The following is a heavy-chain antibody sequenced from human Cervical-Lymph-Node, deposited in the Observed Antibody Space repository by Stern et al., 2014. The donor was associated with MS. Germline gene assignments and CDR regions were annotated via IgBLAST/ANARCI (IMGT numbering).Heavy chain of an antibody. Sequence: QVQLMQSGGGLVKPGGSLRLSCAASGFSFSDSYMTWIRQTPGKGLEWVSYISSSGDINKYAESVKGRFTVSRDNAKNSLSLQMSSLRVEDTAVYYCVRGWEPRQDGPSGHDYDAFDIWGQGTMVTVSS. D-gene: IGHD5-12*01. CDR3: VRGWEPRQDGPSGHDYDAFDI. J-gene: IGHJ3*02. CDR1: GFSFSDSY. CDR2: ISSSGDIN. V-gene: IGHV3-11*01.